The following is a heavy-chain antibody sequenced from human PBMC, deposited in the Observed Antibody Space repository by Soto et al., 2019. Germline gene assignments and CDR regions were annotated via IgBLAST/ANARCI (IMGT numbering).Heavy chain of an antibody. D-gene: IGHD3-10*01. J-gene: IGHJ3*01. CDR3: SSVRGGTDWKSGGLDF. Sequence: QVQLLQSGAEVTKPGASLKVSCKTSGYIFTSRYMHWVRQAPGQGLEWMAIIKPSGGDTIYAQRFQGRVTVTSDTSTNTVYMELSALRFEDDAVYFCSSVRGGTDWKSGGLDFWSQGTKVSVSS. CDR2: IKPSGGDT. CDR1: GYIFTSRY. V-gene: IGHV1-46*03.